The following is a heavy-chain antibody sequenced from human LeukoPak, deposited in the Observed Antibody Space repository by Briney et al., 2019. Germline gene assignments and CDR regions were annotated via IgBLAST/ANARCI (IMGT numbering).Heavy chain of an antibody. V-gene: IGHV4-59*01. D-gene: IGHD3-22*01. CDR3: ARDSILPLYYYQSSASGYAFDI. CDR2: INYSGST. J-gene: IGHJ3*02. Sequence: SETLSLTCTVSGGSISTYYWSWIRQLPGKGLEWIGYINYSGSTNYNPSLKSRVTISADTSKNQFSLKLTSVTAADTALYYCARDSILPLYYYQSSASGYAFDIWGQGTMVTVSS. CDR1: GGSISTYY.